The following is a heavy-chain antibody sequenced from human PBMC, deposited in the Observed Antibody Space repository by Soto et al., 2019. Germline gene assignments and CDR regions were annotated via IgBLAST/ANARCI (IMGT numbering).Heavy chain of an antibody. J-gene: IGHJ4*02. CDR1: GGTFSSDA. CDR3: AGDSSGYWGINY. D-gene: IGHD3-22*01. Sequence: QVHLVQSGAEVKKPGSSVKVSCKASGGTFSSDAINWVRQAPGQGLEWMGVIIPSLGTPNYAQKFQGRVTITADETTNAAYMELSSLTAEDTALYYCAGDSSGYWGINYWGQGTLGTVSS. V-gene: IGHV1-69*01. CDR2: IIPSLGTP.